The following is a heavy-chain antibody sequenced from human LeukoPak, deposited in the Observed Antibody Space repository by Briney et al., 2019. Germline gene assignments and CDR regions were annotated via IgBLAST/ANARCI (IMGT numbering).Heavy chain of an antibody. CDR1: DGSISSYY. D-gene: IGHD4-11*01. CDR2: IYYSGST. CDR3: ARIDYMKVRSNWYFDL. V-gene: IGHV4-59*01. J-gene: IGHJ2*01. Sequence: PSETLSLTCTVSDGSISSYYWSWLRQPPGKGLEWITYIYYSGSTNYNPSLKSRVTISVDTSKNQFSLKLSSVTAADTAVYYCARIDYMKVRSNWYFDLWGRGTLVTVSS.